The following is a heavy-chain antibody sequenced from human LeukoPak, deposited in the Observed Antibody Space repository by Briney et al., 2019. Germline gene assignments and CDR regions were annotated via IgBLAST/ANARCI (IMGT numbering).Heavy chain of an antibody. D-gene: IGHD2-15*01. J-gene: IGHJ5*02. CDR1: GFTFSSYG. Sequence: GGSLRLSCAASGFTFSSYGMHWVRQAPGKGLEWVAFIRYDGSNQYYADSVKGRFTISRDNSKNTLYLQMNSLGAEDTAVYYCARGGPDIVVVVAAIGWFDPWGQGTLVTVSS. CDR3: ARGGPDIVVVVAAIGWFDP. V-gene: IGHV3-30*02. CDR2: IRYDGSNQ.